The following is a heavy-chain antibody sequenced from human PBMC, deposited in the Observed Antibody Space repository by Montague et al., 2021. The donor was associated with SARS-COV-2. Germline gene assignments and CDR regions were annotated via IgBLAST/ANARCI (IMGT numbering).Heavy chain of an antibody. CDR1: GGSISSSSYY. J-gene: IGHJ6*02. CDR2: IYYSGRT. D-gene: IGHD2-21*01. CDR3: ARDGSFRFEIVIGPRHYYYGLDV. Sequence: SETLSLTCTVSGGSISSSSYYWGWIRQPPGKGLEWIGSIYYSGRTYYNPSLKSRVTISVYTSKNQFSLKLISVTAADTAEYYCARDGSFRFEIVIGPRHYYYGLDVWGQGTTVTVSS. V-gene: IGHV4-39*07.